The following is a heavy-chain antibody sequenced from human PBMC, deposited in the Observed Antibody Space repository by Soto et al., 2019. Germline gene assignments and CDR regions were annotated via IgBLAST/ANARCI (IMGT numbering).Heavy chain of an antibody. CDR3: AKDNRTYYYDSSGYDLFDY. CDR1: GFTFDDYA. D-gene: IGHD3-22*01. J-gene: IGHJ4*02. V-gene: IGHV3-9*01. CDR2: ISWNSGSI. Sequence: GGSLRLSCAASGFTFDDYAMHWVRQAPGKGLEWVSGISWNSGSIGYADSVKGRFTISRDNAKNSLYLQMNSLRAEDTALYYYAKDNRTYYYDSSGYDLFDYWGQGTLVTVS.